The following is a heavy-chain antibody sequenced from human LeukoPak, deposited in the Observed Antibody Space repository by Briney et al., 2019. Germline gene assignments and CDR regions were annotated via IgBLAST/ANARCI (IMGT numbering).Heavy chain of an antibody. J-gene: IGHJ6*03. CDR2: INPNSGGT. D-gene: IGHD3-10*01. Sequence: ASVKVSCKASGYTFTGYYMHWVRQAPGQGLEWMGWINPNSGGTNYAQKFQGRVTMTRDTSISTAYMELSRLRSEDTAVYYCARTHYYGSGSRNYYYYYMDVWGKGTTVTISS. V-gene: IGHV1-2*02. CDR3: ARTHYYGSGSRNYYYYYMDV. CDR1: GYTFTGYY.